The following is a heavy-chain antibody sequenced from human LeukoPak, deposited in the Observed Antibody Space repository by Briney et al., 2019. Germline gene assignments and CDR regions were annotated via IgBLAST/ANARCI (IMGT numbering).Heavy chain of an antibody. CDR2: IYHSGST. J-gene: IGHJ4*02. V-gene: IGHV4-30-2*01. CDR3: ARLVVTQDSGVIDY. CDR1: GGSISSGGYS. D-gene: IGHD3-22*01. Sequence: SETLSLTCAVSGGSISSGGYSWSWIRQPPGKGLEWIGYIYHSGSTYYNPSLKSRVTISVDRSKNQFSLKLSSVTAADTAVYYCARLVVTQDSGVIDYWGQGTLVTVSS.